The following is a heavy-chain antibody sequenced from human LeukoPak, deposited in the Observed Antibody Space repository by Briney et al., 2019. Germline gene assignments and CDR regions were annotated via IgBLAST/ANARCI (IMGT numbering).Heavy chain of an antibody. CDR3: ARGGSYLSAFDI. V-gene: IGHV3-23*01. J-gene: IGHJ3*02. D-gene: IGHD1-26*01. CDR1: GFTFSSYA. Sequence: GGSLRLSCAASGFTFSSYAMSWVRQAPGKGLEWVSDISGSGGSTYYADPVKGRFTISRDNSKNTLYLQMNSLRAEDTAVYYCARGGSYLSAFDIWGQGTMVTVSS. CDR2: ISGSGGST.